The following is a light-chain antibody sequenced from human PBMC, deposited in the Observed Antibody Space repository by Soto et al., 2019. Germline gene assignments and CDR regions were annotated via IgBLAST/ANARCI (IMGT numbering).Light chain of an antibody. V-gene: IGKV3-11*01. Sequence: EIVLTQSPVTLSLSPGERATLSCRASQSVTTFLAWYQQKPGQAPRLLIYDVSSRATGIPARFSGSGSGTDFTLTISSLEPVDFAVYYCQQRINWPLTFGGGTKVEIK. CDR2: DVS. J-gene: IGKJ4*01. CDR1: QSVTTF. CDR3: QQRINWPLT.